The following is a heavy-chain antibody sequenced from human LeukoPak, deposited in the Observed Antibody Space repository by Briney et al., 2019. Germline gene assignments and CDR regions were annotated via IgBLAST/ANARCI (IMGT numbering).Heavy chain of an antibody. J-gene: IGHJ4*02. Sequence: GGSLRLSCAASGFTFSSYGMHWVRQAPGKGLEWVAVISYDGSNKYYADSVKGRFTISRDNSKNTLYLQMNSLRAEDTAVYYCARETGTTGFDYWGQGTLVTVSS. CDR3: ARETGTTGFDY. CDR2: ISYDGSNK. D-gene: IGHD1-1*01. V-gene: IGHV3-30*03. CDR1: GFTFSSYG.